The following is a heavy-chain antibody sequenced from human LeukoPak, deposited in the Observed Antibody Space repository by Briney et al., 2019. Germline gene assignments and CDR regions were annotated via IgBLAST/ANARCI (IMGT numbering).Heavy chain of an antibody. V-gene: IGHV4-59*01. CDR3: ARDSDSYGMDV. CDR1: GGSISSYY. J-gene: IGHJ6*02. CDR2: IYYSGST. D-gene: IGHD3-3*01. Sequence: SETLPLTCTVSGGSISSYYWSWIRQPPGKGLEWIGYIYYSGSTNYNPSLKSRVTISVDTSKNQFSLKLSSVTAADTAVYYCARDSDSYGMDVWGQGTTVTVSS.